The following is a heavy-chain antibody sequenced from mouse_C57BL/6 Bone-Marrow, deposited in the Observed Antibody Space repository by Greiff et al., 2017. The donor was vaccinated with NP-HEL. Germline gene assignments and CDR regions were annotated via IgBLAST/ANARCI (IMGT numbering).Heavy chain of an antibody. V-gene: IGHV1-42*01. CDR1: GYSFTGYY. CDR2: INPSTGGT. CDR3: AWEFSAY. J-gene: IGHJ3*01. Sequence: VHVKQSGPELVKPGASVKISCKASGYSFTGYYMNWVKQSPEKSLEWIGEINPSTGGTTYNQKFKAKATLTVDKSSSTAYMQLKSLTSEDSAVYYCAWEFSAYWGQGTLVTVSA. D-gene: IGHD4-1*01.